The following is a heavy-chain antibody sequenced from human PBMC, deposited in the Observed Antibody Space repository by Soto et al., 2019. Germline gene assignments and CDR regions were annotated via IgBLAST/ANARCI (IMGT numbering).Heavy chain of an antibody. CDR3: ARAKIVGASILDY. CDR1: GFTLSSYW. Sequence: EVQLVESGGGLVQPGGSLRLSCAASGFTLSSYWMHWVRQAPGKGLVWVSRINSDGSSTSYADSVKGRFTISRDNAKNTLYLRMNSLRAEDTAVYYCARAKIVGASILDYWGQGTLVTVSS. D-gene: IGHD1-26*01. J-gene: IGHJ4*02. V-gene: IGHV3-74*01. CDR2: INSDGSST.